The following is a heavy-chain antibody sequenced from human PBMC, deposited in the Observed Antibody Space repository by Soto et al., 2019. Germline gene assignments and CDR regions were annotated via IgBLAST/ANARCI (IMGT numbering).Heavy chain of an antibody. CDR1: GGSIDNYEYY. CDR2: IYHSGRT. J-gene: IGHJ4*02. Sequence: PSETLSLTCTVSGGSIDNYEYYWTWIRQPPGKGLEWVGYIYHSGRTNYNPSLNSRLTISLDTSKNQFSLRLTSVSAADTAMYYCARDRSNSPDYFDYWGQGTLVTVSS. V-gene: IGHV4-30-4*01. CDR3: ARDRSNSPDYFDY. D-gene: IGHD6-6*01.